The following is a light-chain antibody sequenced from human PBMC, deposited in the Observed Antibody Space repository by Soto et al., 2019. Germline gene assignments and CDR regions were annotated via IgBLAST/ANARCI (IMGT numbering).Light chain of an antibody. V-gene: IGKV3-15*01. Sequence: EIVMTQSPATLSVCPGPRATLSCMAGQGVTTNFAWYQQKSGQSPRLIIYDVSTRATGVPARFSGSGSETDFTLTISGLQSEDAAVYFCQQYNNWTFSFGQGTRLEI. J-gene: IGKJ5*01. CDR1: QGVTTN. CDR3: QQYNNWTFS. CDR2: DVS.